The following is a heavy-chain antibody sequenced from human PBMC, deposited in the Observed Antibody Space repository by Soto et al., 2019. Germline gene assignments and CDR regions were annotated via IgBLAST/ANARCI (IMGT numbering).Heavy chain of an antibody. D-gene: IGHD3-22*01. V-gene: IGHV2-70*04. Sequence: SGPTLVNPTQTLTLTRTFSGFSFNTDEMRVSWIRQPPGKALEWLARIDWNGDTFYSTSLRTRLTISKDTSKNRVVLTMTNMDPVDTATYYCARIRPSYYDRGGYFFDRGYYFDYWGQGILVTVSS. J-gene: IGHJ4*02. CDR2: IDWNGDT. CDR3: ARIRPSYYDRGGYFFDRGYYFDY. CDR1: GFSFNTDEMR.